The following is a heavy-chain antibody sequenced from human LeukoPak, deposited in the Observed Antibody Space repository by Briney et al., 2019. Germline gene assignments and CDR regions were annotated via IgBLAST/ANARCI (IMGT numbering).Heavy chain of an antibody. J-gene: IGHJ4*02. D-gene: IGHD5-12*01. Sequence: GGSLRLSCAASGFTFSDYYMSWIRQAPGKGLEWVSYISSSGSTIYYADSVKGRFTISRDNAKNSLYLQMNSLRAEDAAVYYCAKVGLSRNIVAFDYWGQGTLVTVSS. CDR2: ISSSGSTI. CDR3: AKVGLSRNIVAFDY. V-gene: IGHV3-11*04. CDR1: GFTFSDYY.